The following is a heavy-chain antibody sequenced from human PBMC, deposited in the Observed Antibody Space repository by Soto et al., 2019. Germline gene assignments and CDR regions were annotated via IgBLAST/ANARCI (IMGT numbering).Heavy chain of an antibody. CDR3: ARDYEFGFDM. D-gene: IGHD3-22*01. CDR1: AFTLSSYW. V-gene: IGHV3-7*01. Sequence: EVQLVESGGGLVQPGGSLRLSCEASAFTLSSYWMSWVRQAPGKGLEWVANIKPDGSEKYYVDSVKGRFTISRDNTKNSLYLQMSTLRPEDTAIYSCARDYEFGFDMWGQGTLVTVSS. J-gene: IGHJ3*02. CDR2: IKPDGSEK.